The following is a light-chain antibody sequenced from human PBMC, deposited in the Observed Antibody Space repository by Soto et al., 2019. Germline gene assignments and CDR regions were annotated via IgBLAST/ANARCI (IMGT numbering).Light chain of an antibody. Sequence: SALTQPAPGSGSHGLSSHTICIGTSRGVGSYNLVSWYQQHPGKAPKLMIYEVSKRPSGVSNRFSGSKSGNTASLTISGLQAEDEADYYCCSYAGSSTLYVFGTGTKVTVL. CDR3: CSYAGSSTLYV. CDR1: SRGVGSYNL. V-gene: IGLV2-23*02. CDR2: EVS. J-gene: IGLJ1*01.